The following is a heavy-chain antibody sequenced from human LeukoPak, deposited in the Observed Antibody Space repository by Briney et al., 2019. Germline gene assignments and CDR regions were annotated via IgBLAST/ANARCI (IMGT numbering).Heavy chain of an antibody. J-gene: IGHJ3*02. Sequence: GGSLRLSCAASGFTFSSYGMHWVRQAPGKGLEWVAFIRYDGSNKYYADSVKGRFTISRDNSKNTLYLQLNSLRAEDTAVYYCAKDGGSDPDSFGIWGQGTMVTVSS. V-gene: IGHV3-30*02. D-gene: IGHD2-15*01. CDR2: IRYDGSNK. CDR1: GFTFSSYG. CDR3: AKDGGSDPDSFGI.